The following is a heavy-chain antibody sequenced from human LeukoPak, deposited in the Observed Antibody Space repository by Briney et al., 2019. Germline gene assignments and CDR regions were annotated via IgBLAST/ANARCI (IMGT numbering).Heavy chain of an antibody. CDR3: ARGGRNRVIAARRFGPFDY. D-gene: IGHD6-6*01. CDR2: INPSGGST. V-gene: IGHV1-46*01. CDR1: GYTFTSYY. J-gene: IGHJ4*02. Sequence: ASVKVSCKASGYTFTSYYMHWVRQAPGQGLEWMGIINPSGGSTSYAQKFQGRVTMTRDTSTSTVYMELSSLRSEDTAVYYCARGGRNRVIAARRFGPFDYWGQGTLVTVSS.